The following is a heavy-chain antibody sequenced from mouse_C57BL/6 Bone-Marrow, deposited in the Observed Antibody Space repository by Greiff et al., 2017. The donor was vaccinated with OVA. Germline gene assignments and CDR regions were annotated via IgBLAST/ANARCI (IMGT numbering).Heavy chain of an antibody. V-gene: IGHV1-69*01. CDR3: ARGSYGSSVRLYWCFDV. CDR2: IDPSDSYT. J-gene: IGHJ1*03. D-gene: IGHD1-1*01. Sequence: QVQLQQPGAELVMPGASVKLSCKASGYTFTSYWMHWVKQRPGQGLEWIGEIDPSDSYTNYNQKFKGKSTLTVDKSSSTAYMQLSSLTSEDSAVYYCARGSYGSSVRLYWCFDVWGTETTVTVSS. CDR1: GYTFTSYW.